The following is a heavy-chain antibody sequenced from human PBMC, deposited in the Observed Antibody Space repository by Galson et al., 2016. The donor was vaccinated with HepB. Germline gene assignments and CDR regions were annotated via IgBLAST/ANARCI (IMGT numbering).Heavy chain of an antibody. D-gene: IGHD3-16*01. CDR3: AKNKATARVWGHYYYYMDV. CDR2: VYSDGST. CDR1: GFTVSSNY. Sequence: SLRLSCAASGFTVSSNYLSWVRQAPGKGLEWVSIVYSDGSTCYSDSVRGRFTISRDNSNNIVYLQMNSLRAEDTAVYFCAKNKATARVWGHYYYYMDVWGKGTLVTVSS. V-gene: IGHV3-53*01. J-gene: IGHJ6*03.